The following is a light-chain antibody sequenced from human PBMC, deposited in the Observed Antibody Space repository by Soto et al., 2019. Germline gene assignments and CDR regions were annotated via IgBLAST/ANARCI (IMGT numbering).Light chain of an antibody. J-gene: IGKJ1*01. Sequence: DIQMTQSPSSLSASVGDRVTITCQASQDISNYLNWYQQKPGKAPKLLIYDASNLETGVPSRFSGSGSGTEFTLTISSLQPDDFETYYCQQYNSYSQTFGQGTKVDIK. CDR1: QDISNY. CDR3: QQYNSYSQT. V-gene: IGKV1-33*01. CDR2: DAS.